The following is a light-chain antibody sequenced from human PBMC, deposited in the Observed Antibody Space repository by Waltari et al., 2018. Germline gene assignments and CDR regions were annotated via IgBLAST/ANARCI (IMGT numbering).Light chain of an antibody. CDR1: QGIGNH. CDR2: TAS. V-gene: IGKV1-9*01. J-gene: IGKJ5*01. Sequence: IQLTQSPSSLSASVGDRVTITCRDSQGIGNHLAWYQQNPGKAPKLLIHTASTLQGEVPSRSSGSGSGTDFTLTVNSLQPEDFATYYCQLRNSYPITFGQGTRLDIK. CDR3: QLRNSYPIT.